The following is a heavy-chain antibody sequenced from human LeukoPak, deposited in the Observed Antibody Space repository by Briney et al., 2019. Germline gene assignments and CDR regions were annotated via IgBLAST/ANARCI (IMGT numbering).Heavy chain of an antibody. D-gene: IGHD3-3*01. J-gene: IGHJ4*02. CDR1: GFTFSSYS. V-gene: IGHV3-21*04. CDR3: ARDPDFWSGYYYFDY. CDR2: ISTSSTYI. Sequence: GGSLRLSCAASGFTFSSYSMNWVRQAPGKGLEWVSSISTSSTYIKYADSVKGRFTISRDNARNSLYLQMNSLRAEDTAVYYCARDPDFWSGYYYFDYWGQGTLVTVSS.